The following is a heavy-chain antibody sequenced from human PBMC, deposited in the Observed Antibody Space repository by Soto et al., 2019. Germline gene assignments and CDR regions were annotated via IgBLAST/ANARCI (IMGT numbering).Heavy chain of an antibody. CDR1: GGTFSSYT. Sequence: QVQLVQSGAEVKKPGSSVKVSCKASGGTFSSYTISWVRQAPGQGLEWMGRIIPILGIANYAQKFQDRVTITTDKSTSTAYMELSSLRSEDTAVYYSARGGGQQGLDYWGQGTLVTVSS. D-gene: IGHD6-13*01. CDR2: IIPILGIA. V-gene: IGHV1-69*02. CDR3: ARGGGQQGLDY. J-gene: IGHJ4*02.